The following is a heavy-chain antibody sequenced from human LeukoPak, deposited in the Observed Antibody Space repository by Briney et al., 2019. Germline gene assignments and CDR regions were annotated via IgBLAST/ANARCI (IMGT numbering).Heavy chain of an antibody. V-gene: IGHV1-46*01. CDR2: INPSGGST. CDR1: GYTFTSYY. J-gene: IGHJ4*02. CDR3: ARDHRVFVWFGELSLRQSFDY. D-gene: IGHD3-10*01. Sequence: ASVKVSCKASGYTFTSYYMHWVRQAPGQGLEWMGIINPSGGSTSYAQKFQGRVTMTRDTSTSTVYMELSSLRSEDTAVYYCARDHRVFVWFGELSLRQSFDYWGQGTLVTVSS.